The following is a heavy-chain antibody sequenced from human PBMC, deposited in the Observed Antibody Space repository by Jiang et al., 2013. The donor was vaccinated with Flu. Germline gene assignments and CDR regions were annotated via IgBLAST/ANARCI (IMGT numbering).Heavy chain of an antibody. CDR1: GFTFSSYA. CDR2: ISGSGGST. J-gene: IGHJ6*02. CDR3: AKDFPGYCSGGSCYSEKPVYYYYGMDV. V-gene: IGHV3-23*01. D-gene: IGHD2-15*01. Sequence: VQLLESGGGLVQPGGSLRLSCAASGFTFSSYAMSWVRQAPGKGLEWVSAISGSGGSTYYADSVKGRFTISRDNSKNTLYLQMNSLRAEDTAVYYCAKDFPGYCSGGSCYSEKPVYYYYGMDVWGQGTTVTVSS.